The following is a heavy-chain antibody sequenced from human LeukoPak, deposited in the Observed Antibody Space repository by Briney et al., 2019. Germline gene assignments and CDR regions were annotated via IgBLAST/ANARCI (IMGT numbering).Heavy chain of an antibody. CDR2: ISSSGSTI. D-gene: IGHD3-10*01. CDR3: ARGPDYYGSGSYYRLYDWFDP. CDR1: GFTFSSYS. J-gene: IGHJ5*02. V-gene: IGHV3-48*04. Sequence: GGSLRLSCAASGFTFSSYSMNWVRQAPGKGLEWVSYISSSGSTIYYADSVKGRFTISRDNAKNSLYLQMNSLRAEDTAVYYCARGPDYYGSGSYYRLYDWFDPWGQGTLVTVSS.